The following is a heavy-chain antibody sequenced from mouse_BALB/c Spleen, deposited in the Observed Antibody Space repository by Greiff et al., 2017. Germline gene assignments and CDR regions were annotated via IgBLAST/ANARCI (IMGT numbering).Heavy chain of an antibody. Sequence: EVHLVESGGGLVKPGGSLKLSCAASGFTFSSYAMSWVRQTPEKRLEWVASISSGGSTYYPDSVKGRFTISRDNARNILYLQMSSLRSEDTAMYYCARDPSIAMDYWGQGTSVTVSS. CDR1: GFTFSSYA. J-gene: IGHJ4*01. CDR3: ARDPSIAMDY. CDR2: ISSGGST. V-gene: IGHV5-6-5*01. D-gene: IGHD2-3*01.